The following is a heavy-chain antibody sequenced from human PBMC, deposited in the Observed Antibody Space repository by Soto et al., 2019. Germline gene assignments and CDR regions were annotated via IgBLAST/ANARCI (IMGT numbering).Heavy chain of an antibody. V-gene: IGHV4-59*01. CDR1: GGSISSYY. Sequence: LSLTCTVSGGSISSYYWSWIRQPPGKGLEWIGYIYYSGSTNYNPSLKSRVTISVDTSKNQFSLKLSSVTAADTAVYYCARVRQLVLNFDYWGQGTLVTVSS. CDR3: ARVRQLVLNFDY. D-gene: IGHD6-6*01. CDR2: IYYSGST. J-gene: IGHJ4*02.